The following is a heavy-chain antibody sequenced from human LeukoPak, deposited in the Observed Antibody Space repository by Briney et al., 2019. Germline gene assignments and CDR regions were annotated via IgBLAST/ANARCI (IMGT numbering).Heavy chain of an antibody. CDR1: GYNFANSW. CDR3: ARPMIGDDEDWYFDL. V-gene: IGHV5-51*01. D-gene: IGHD2-21*01. J-gene: IGHJ2*01. Sequence: GESLKISCKGSGYNFANSWIGWVRQMPGKGPQWMGLVLPDDSDTRHSPSFRGQVTLSADKSISTAYLQWSSLKASDSAMYYCARPMIGDDEDWYFDLWGRGTLVTVSS. CDR2: VLPDDSDT.